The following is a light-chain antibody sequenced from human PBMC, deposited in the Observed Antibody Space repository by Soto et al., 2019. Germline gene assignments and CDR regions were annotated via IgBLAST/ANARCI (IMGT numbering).Light chain of an antibody. Sequence: DVVLTQSPVSLPATLGQPASISCRSSQSLVYSNGNTYLSWFQRRPGHSPRRLIYTVSDRDSGVPDRFSGSGSGTDFTLRISRVEAEDVGVYFCMQGTHWPFTFGQGTKLEIK. CDR2: TVS. CDR3: MQGTHWPFT. J-gene: IGKJ2*01. CDR1: QSLVYSNGNTY. V-gene: IGKV2-30*01.